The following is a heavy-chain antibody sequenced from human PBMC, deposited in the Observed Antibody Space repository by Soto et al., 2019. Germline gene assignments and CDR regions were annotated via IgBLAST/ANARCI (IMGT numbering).Heavy chain of an antibody. Sequence: GGSLRLSCAASGFTFSSYAMSWVRQAPGKGLEWVSAISGSGGSTYYADSVKGRFTISRDNSKNTLYLQMNSLRAEDTAVYYCAKGQNPRYCSGGSCYSDGMDVWGQGTTVTVSS. CDR2: ISGSGGST. J-gene: IGHJ6*02. V-gene: IGHV3-23*01. CDR1: GFTFSSYA. CDR3: AKGQNPRYCSGGSCYSDGMDV. D-gene: IGHD2-15*01.